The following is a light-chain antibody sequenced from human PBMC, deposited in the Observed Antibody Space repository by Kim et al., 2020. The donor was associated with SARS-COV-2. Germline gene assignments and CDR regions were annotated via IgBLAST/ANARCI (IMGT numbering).Light chain of an antibody. V-gene: IGLV2-23*02. J-gene: IGLJ2*01. CDR2: EVS. CDR1: SSDVGSYNL. CDR3: CSYAGSSTYV. Sequence: GQTITISCTGTSSDVGSYNLVSCYQHHPGEAPKLMIYEVSRRPAGVSNRFAGYKSGNAASLTISGLQAEDEADYYCCSYAGSSTYVFGGGTQLTVL.